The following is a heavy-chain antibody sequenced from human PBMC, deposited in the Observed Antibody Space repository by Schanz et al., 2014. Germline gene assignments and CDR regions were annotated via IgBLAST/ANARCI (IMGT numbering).Heavy chain of an antibody. J-gene: IGHJ4*02. D-gene: IGHD3-22*01. V-gene: IGHV3-21*01. Sequence: EVQLLESGGGLVKPGGSLRLSCEASEFTFSSYKMNWVRQAPGKGLEWVSSISSSGSYIHYADSVKGRFTISRDNAKNTLYLQMSSLRAEDTAVYYCARVHHYDPSGWGYFDYWGQGTLVTVSS. CDR2: ISSSGSYI. CDR1: EFTFSSYK. CDR3: ARVHHYDPSGWGYFDY.